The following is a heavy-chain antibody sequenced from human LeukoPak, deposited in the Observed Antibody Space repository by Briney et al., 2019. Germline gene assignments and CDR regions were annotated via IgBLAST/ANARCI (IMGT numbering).Heavy chain of an antibody. CDR1: GYTFTSYG. CDR3: ARDQGLRIAAAGGLDY. V-gene: IGHV1-18*01. J-gene: IGHJ4*02. D-gene: IGHD6-13*01. Sequence: GASVKVSCKASGYTFTSYGISWVRQAPGQGLEWMGWISAYNGNTNYAQKLQGRVTMTTDTSTSTAYMELRSLRSDDTAVCYCARDQGLRIAAAGGLDYWGQGTLVTVSS. CDR2: ISAYNGNT.